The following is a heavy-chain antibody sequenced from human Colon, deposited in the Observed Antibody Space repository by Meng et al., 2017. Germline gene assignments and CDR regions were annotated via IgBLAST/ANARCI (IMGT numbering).Heavy chain of an antibody. V-gene: IGHV4-4*02. D-gene: IGHD1-7*01. CDR2: IDHTGNT. J-gene: IGHJ5*02. Sequence: QVQLKGSGPGVVKPSGTLSLTCAVSGGSISSGDWWSWVRQPPGKGLEWIAEIDHTGNTNYNPSLKSRVTISVDKSKNQFSLKLSFMTAADTAVYYCARVGPGELPNFFDPWGQGTLVTVSS. CDR1: GGSISSGDW. CDR3: ARVGPGELPNFFDP.